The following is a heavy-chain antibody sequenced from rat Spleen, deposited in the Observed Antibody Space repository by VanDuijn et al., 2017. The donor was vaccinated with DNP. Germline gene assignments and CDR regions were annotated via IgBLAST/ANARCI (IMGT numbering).Heavy chain of an antibody. CDR3: TRGFTIAAISTFAY. Sequence: EVQLVESGGGLVQPGRSLKLSCVASGFTFNNYWMSWIRRAPGKGLEWVASITNTGGSIYYPDSVKGRFTISRDNAQNTLYLQMNSLRSEDTATYYCTRGFTIAAISTFAYWGQGTLVTVSS. CDR2: ITNTGGSI. D-gene: IGHD1-2*01. J-gene: IGHJ3*01. V-gene: IGHV5-31*01. CDR1: GFTFNNYW.